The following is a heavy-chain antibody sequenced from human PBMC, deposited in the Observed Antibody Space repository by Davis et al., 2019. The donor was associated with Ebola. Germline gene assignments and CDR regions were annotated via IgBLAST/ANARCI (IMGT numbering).Heavy chain of an antibody. CDR2: IYSGGST. V-gene: IGHV3-53*01. D-gene: IGHD5-18*01. Sequence: GESLKISCAASGFTVSSNYMSWVRQAPGKGLEWVSVIYSGGSTYYADSVKGRFTISRDNSKNTLYLQMNSLRAEDTAVYYWARERERDTLYYYYGMDVWGQGTTVTVSS. CDR3: ARERERDTLYYYYGMDV. J-gene: IGHJ6*02. CDR1: GFTVSSNY.